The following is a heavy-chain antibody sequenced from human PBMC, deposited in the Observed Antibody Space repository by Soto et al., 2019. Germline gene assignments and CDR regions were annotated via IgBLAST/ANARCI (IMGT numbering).Heavy chain of an antibody. CDR2: IIPIFGTA. CDR1: GGTFSSYA. CDR3: ARDPPGGYCSGGSCHAFTHP. D-gene: IGHD2-15*01. Sequence: QVQLVQSGAEVKKPGSSVKVSCKASGGTFSSYAISWVRQAPGQGLEWMGGIIPIFGTANYAQKFQGRVTMAADESXXTXLXXLSSLSAEDTAVYYCARDPPGGYCSGGSCHAFTHPGGQGALVTVSS. J-gene: IGHJ4*02. V-gene: IGHV1-69*12.